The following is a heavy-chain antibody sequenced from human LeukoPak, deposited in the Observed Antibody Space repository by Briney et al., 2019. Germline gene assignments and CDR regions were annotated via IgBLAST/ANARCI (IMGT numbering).Heavy chain of an antibody. CDR3: ARDIYYDSSGYLN. Sequence: GGSLRLSCAASGFTVSSNYMSWVRQAPGQGLEWVSVIYSGGSTYYADTVKGRFTISRDNSKNTLYLQMNSLRAEDTAVYYCARDIYYDSSGYLNWGQGTLVTVSS. V-gene: IGHV3-66*01. CDR1: GFTVSSNY. D-gene: IGHD3-22*01. J-gene: IGHJ4*02. CDR2: IYSGGST.